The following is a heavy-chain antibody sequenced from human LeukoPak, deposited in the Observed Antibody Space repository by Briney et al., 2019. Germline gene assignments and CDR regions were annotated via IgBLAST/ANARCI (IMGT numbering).Heavy chain of an antibody. V-gene: IGHV3-7*01. Sequence: GGSLRLSCAASGFTFSSYWMSWVRQAPGKGLEWVANIKQDGSEKYYVDSVKGRFTISRDNAKNSLYLQMNSLRVEDTAVYYCARSGGIAVMYYWGHGTLVTVSS. CDR3: ARSGGIAVMYY. CDR2: IKQDGSEK. D-gene: IGHD6-19*01. J-gene: IGHJ4*01. CDR1: GFTFSSYW.